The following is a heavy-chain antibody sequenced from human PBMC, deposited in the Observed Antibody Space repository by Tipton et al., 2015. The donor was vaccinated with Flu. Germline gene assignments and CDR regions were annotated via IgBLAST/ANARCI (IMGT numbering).Heavy chain of an antibody. Sequence: TLSLTCTVSGGSISSYTYYWGWFRQSPGTGLEWIGSIYYSGTTYYNPSLKSRVTMSIDTSKNQFSLKVTSVTAADTAVYYCARYPESNYHWFGPWGQGALVTVSS. CDR2: IYYSGTT. CDR3: ARYPESNYHWFGP. J-gene: IGHJ5*02. D-gene: IGHD4-11*01. V-gene: IGHV4-39*07. CDR1: GGSISSYTYY.